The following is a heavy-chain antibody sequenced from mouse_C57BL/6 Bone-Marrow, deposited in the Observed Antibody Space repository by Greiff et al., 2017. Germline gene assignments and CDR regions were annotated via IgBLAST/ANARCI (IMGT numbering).Heavy chain of an antibody. D-gene: IGHD2-5*01. CDR3: ARPHLSNYVYSDV. V-gene: IGHV1-55*01. CDR1: GYTFTSYW. J-gene: IGHJ1*03. Sequence: QVQLQQPGAELVKPGASVKMSCKASGYTFTSYWITWVKQRPGQGLEWIGDIYPGHGSTNYNQKFKSKATLTVDTSSSTAYMQLSSLTSEDSAVYYCARPHLSNYVYSDVWGTGTTVTVSS. CDR2: IYPGHGST.